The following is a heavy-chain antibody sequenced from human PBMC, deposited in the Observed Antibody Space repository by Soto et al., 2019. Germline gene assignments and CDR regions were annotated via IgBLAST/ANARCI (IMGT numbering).Heavy chain of an antibody. V-gene: IGHV3-73*02. CDR3: TNPQVYYGMDV. J-gene: IGHJ6*02. CDR1: GFTFSGSA. CDR2: IRSKANKYAT. Sequence: EVQLVESGGGLVQPGGSLKLSCAASGFTFSGSAVHWVRQASGKGLEWVGRIRSKANKYATAYAASVQGRFTIFRDDLKNTAYLQMNSLKTEDPAVYYCTNPQVYYGMDVWGQGTTVTVSS.